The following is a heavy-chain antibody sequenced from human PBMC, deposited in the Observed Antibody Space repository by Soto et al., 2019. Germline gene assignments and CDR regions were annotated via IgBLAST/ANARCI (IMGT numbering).Heavy chain of an antibody. V-gene: IGHV1-18*01. D-gene: IGHD1-1*01. CDR1: GSTFTNYG. Sequence: QVQLVQSGAEVKKPGASVKVSRKASGSTFTNYGFSWVRQAPGQGLEWVGWISANNGDTHYAQKLQGRVTLTTDTSTGTVYMELRSLRSDDTAVYYCARKPTGQPFDYWGQGALVSVSS. J-gene: IGHJ4*02. CDR3: ARKPTGQPFDY. CDR2: ISANNGDT.